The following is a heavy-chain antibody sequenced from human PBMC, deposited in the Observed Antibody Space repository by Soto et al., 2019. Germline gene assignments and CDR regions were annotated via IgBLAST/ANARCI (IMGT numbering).Heavy chain of an antibody. D-gene: IGHD2-2*01. CDR1: GGTFSSYA. J-gene: IGHJ6*02. V-gene: IGHV1-69*13. Sequence: ASVKVSCKASGGTFSSYAISWVRQAPGQGLEWMGGIIPIFGTANYAQKFQGRVTITADESTSTAYMELSSLRSEDTAVYYCARHPGSRGYYYGMDVWLQGTTVTVSS. CDR2: IIPIFGTA. CDR3: ARHPGSRGYYYGMDV.